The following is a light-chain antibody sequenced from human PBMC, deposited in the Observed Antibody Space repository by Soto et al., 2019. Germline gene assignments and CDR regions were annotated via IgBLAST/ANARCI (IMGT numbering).Light chain of an antibody. CDR2: EGS. V-gene: IGLV2-23*01. CDR1: RSDVGSYKL. CDR3: CSYVSSSTSVV. J-gene: IGLJ2*01. Sequence: QSALTQPASVSGSPGQSITISCTATRSDVGSYKLVSWYQQHPGKAPKVMIYEGSKRPSGVSNRFSGSQSGNRASLTISGLQAEDEAVYYCCSYVSSSTSVVFGGGTKVTVL.